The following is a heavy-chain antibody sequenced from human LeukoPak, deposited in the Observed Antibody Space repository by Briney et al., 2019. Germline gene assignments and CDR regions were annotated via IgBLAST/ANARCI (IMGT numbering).Heavy chain of an antibody. D-gene: IGHD3-10*01. CDR1: GFSFTSYW. Sequence: GGSLRLSCAASGFSFTSYWMSWVRQAPGKGLEWVANIKQDGNEKYYADSVKGRFTISRDNAKNSLDLQMNSLRAEDTAVYYCARLLQLTYYYGSGSPDYWGQGTLVTVSS. CDR3: ARLLQLTYYYGSGSPDY. CDR2: IKQDGNEK. J-gene: IGHJ4*02. V-gene: IGHV3-7*01.